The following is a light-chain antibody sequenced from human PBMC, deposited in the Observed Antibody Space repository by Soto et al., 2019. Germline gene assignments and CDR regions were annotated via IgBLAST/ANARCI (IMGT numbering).Light chain of an antibody. CDR1: SSDVGGYTY. CDR2: DVS. J-gene: IGLJ2*01. V-gene: IGLV2-14*03. CDR3: SSYTSSSTLV. Sequence: QSALTQPASVSGSPGQSITISCTGTSSDVGGYTYVSWYQQHPGKATKLIIYDVSNRPSGVSNRFSGSKSGNTASLTISGLQAEDEADYYCSSYTSSSTLVFGGGTKLTVL.